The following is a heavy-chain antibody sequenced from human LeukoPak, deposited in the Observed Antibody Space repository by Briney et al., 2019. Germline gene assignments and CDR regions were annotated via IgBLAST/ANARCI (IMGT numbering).Heavy chain of an antibody. CDR3: AHREKGAFDI. Sequence: SGPTLVKPTQTPTLTCTFSGFSLSTSGVGVAWIRQPPGKALECLALIYWNDDKRYSPSLKSRLTITKDTSKNQVVLTMTNMDPVDTATYYCAHREKGAFDIWGQGTMVTVSS. CDR2: IYWNDDK. CDR1: GFSLSTSGVG. J-gene: IGHJ3*02. V-gene: IGHV2-5*01.